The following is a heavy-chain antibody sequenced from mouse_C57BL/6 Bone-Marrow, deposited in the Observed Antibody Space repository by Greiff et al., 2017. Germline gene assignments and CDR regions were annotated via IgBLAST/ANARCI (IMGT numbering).Heavy chain of an antibody. J-gene: IGHJ2*01. CDR1: GYSFTDYN. CDR3: AREGGYYYGRALYYFDY. D-gene: IGHD1-1*01. Sequence: EVQLQQSGPELVKPGASVKISCKASGYSFTDYNMNWVKQSHGKSLEWIGVINPNYGTTSYNQKFKGKDTLTVDQSSSTAYMQLNSLTSEDSAVYYCAREGGYYYGRALYYFDYWGQGTTLTVSS. CDR2: INPNYGTT. V-gene: IGHV1-39*01.